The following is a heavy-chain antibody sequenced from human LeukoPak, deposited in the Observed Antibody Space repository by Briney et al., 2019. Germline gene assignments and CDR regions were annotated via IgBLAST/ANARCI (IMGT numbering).Heavy chain of an antibody. V-gene: IGHV1-46*01. CDR3: ARDPSYSSGWSRTWDWFDP. J-gene: IGHJ5*02. D-gene: IGHD6-19*01. CDR2: INPSGGST. Sequence: ASVKVSCKASGYTFTSYYMHWVRQAPGQGLEWMGIINPSGGSTSYAQKFQGRVTMTRDTSTSTVYMELSSLRSEDTAVYYCARDPSYSSGWSRTWDWFDPWGQGTLVTVSS. CDR1: GYTFTSYY.